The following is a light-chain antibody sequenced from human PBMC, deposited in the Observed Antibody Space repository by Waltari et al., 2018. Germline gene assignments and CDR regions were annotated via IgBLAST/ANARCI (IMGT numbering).Light chain of an antibody. V-gene: IGKV3-20*01. CDR3: HQYSSSPST. J-gene: IGKJ4*01. Sequence: EIVLTQSPGTLSLSPGERATLSCRASQSVSTDYFAWHQQKPGQAPRLLIYGPSSRATGIPDRFSGSGSGTDFTLTINRLEPEDFAVYYCHQYSSSPSTFGGGTKVDIK. CDR1: QSVSTDY. CDR2: GPS.